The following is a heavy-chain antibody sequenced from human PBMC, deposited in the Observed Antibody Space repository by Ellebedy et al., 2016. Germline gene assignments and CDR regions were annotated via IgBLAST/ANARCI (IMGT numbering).Heavy chain of an antibody. D-gene: IGHD2-15*01. CDR1: GGSISGYY. CDR2: VYYSGTP. J-gene: IGHJ6*02. V-gene: IGHV4-59*01. Sequence: SETLSLXXTVSGGSISGYYWSWVRQPPGKGLEWIGYVYYSGTPNYNPSLKSRVTISLDRSNNQFSLKLTSVTAADTADYYCARGYCSGGRCYAYGMDVWGQGTTVTVSS. CDR3: ARGYCSGGRCYAYGMDV.